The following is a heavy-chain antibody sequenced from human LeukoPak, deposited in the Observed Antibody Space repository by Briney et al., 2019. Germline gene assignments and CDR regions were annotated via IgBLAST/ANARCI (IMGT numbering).Heavy chain of an antibody. CDR2: IFYNEGT. CDR3: VKSNSRYQPWTLDI. V-gene: IGHV4-59*01. Sequence: PSETLSLTCTVSSGSFRTYYWSWIRQPPGKGLEWIGYIFYNEGTGYNPSLKSRVTISVDTSNNQLSLKVNSVTAAVTAMYYCVKSNSRYQPWTLDIWGRGTMVTVSS. CDR1: SGSFRTYY. D-gene: IGHD2-2*01. J-gene: IGHJ3*02.